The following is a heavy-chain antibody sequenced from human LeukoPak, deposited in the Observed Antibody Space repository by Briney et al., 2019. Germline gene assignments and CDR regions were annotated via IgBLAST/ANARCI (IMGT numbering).Heavy chain of an antibody. Sequence: GASVKVSCKASGYTFTGYHMHWVRQAPGQGLEWMGWINPNSGGTNYAQKFQGRVTMTRDTSISTAYMELSRLRSDDTAVYYCARDPYDSSGYLFDYWGQGTLVTVSS. J-gene: IGHJ4*02. CDR3: ARDPYDSSGYLFDY. D-gene: IGHD3-22*01. V-gene: IGHV1-2*02. CDR2: INPNSGGT. CDR1: GYTFTGYH.